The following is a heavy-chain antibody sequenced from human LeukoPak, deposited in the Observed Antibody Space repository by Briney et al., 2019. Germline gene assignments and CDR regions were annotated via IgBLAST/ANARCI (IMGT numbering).Heavy chain of an antibody. J-gene: IGHJ6*02. CDR3: ARYKVPPHQDSSMVPGVYYYYGMDV. V-gene: IGHV1-69*01. CDR1: GGSFSTYA. D-gene: IGHD3-10*01. Sequence: SVKVSCKASGGSFSTYAISWVRQAPGQGLEWMGGIIPFFGTPSYAQKFHGRVTITADESTNTAYMEVSSLRSEDTALYYCARYKVPPHQDSSMVPGVYYYYGMDVWDLGTTVTVSS. CDR2: IIPFFGTP.